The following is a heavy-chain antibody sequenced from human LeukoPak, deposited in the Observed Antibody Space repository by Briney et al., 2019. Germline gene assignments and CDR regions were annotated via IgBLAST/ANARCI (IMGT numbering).Heavy chain of an antibody. CDR1: GFTFSSYS. D-gene: IGHD4-17*01. Sequence: GGSLRLSCAASGFTFSSYSMNWVRQAPGKGLEWVSYISSSSSTIYYADSVKGRSTISRDNAKNSLYLQMNSLRDEDTAVYYCARERAVTIQPLDYWGQGTLVTVSS. CDR2: ISSSSSTI. J-gene: IGHJ4*02. V-gene: IGHV3-48*02. CDR3: ARERAVTIQPLDY.